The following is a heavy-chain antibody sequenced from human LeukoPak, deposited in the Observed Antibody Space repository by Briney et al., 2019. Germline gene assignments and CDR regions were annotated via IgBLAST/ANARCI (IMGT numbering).Heavy chain of an antibody. CDR1: GGSISGYY. V-gene: IGHV4-59*01. D-gene: IGHD1-14*01. CDR3: ARGPPEGQFDP. CDR2: IYYSGST. J-gene: IGHJ5*02. Sequence: SETLSLTCTVSGGSISGYYWNWFRQPPGKGLEWIGYIYYSGSTNYNPSLKSRVTISVDASKNQFSLKLTSVTAADTAVYYCARGPPEGQFDPWGQGTLDSVST.